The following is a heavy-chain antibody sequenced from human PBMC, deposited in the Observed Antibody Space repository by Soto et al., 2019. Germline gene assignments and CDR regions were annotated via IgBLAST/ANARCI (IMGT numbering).Heavy chain of an antibody. CDR1: GDSFNDYY. CDR2: INPNGGVT. V-gene: IGHV1-2*04. CDR3: ARESGGATATLDYYYCYRDV. D-gene: IGHD1-26*01. Sequence: QVQLVQSGAEVRKPGATVTVSCRSSGDSFNDYYIHWVRQAPGQGFEWMGWINPNGGVTKYAQKFQGWVSMTRDTSIMTVYMQLRSLRSDDTAVSYCARESGGATATLDYYYCYRDVWGTGTTVTVSS. J-gene: IGHJ6*03.